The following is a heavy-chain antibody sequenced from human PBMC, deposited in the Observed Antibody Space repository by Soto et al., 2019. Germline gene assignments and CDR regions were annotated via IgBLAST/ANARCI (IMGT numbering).Heavy chain of an antibody. CDR2: IYSGGST. CDR1: TFSVSTNY. CDR3: ARDRGSKSYYYYGMDV. J-gene: IGHJ6*02. Sequence: GGSLRLSCAVSTFSVSTNYMTWVRQAPGKGLEWISVIYSGGSTYYADSVKGRFTISRDDSKNTLYVQMNSLRAEDTAVYYCARDRGSKSYYYYGMDVWGQGTTVTVSS. D-gene: IGHD2-2*01. V-gene: IGHV3-66*02.